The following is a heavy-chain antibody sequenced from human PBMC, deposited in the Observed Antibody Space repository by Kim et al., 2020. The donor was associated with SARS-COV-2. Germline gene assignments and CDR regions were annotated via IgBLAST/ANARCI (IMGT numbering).Heavy chain of an antibody. V-gene: IGHV3-21*05. CDR3: AREFGVVNNFDY. D-gene: IGHD3-3*01. CDR2: MSDIGTNI. Sequence: GGSLRLSCADSVVSFSSHSINWCLQAPGEGPEWVSYMSDIGTNIYYADAVKGRFTISRDNAKNSLFLQRDSLRAEDTAVYYCAREFGVVNNFDYWGQGTLVTFS. J-gene: IGHJ4*02. CDR1: VVSFSSHS.